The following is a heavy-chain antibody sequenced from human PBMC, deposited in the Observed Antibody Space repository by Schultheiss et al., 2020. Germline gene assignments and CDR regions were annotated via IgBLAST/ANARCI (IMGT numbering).Heavy chain of an antibody. J-gene: IGHJ4*02. V-gene: IGHV3-23*01. CDR3: ARDPPPRAWQLPRFDY. Sequence: GGSLRLSCAASGFTFSSYAMSWVRQAPGKGLEWVSAISGSGGSTYYADSVKGRFTISRDNSKNTLYLQMNSLRAEDTAVYYCARDPPPRAWQLPRFDYWGQGTLVNVSS. CDR1: GFTFSSYA. CDR2: ISGSGGST. D-gene: IGHD2-15*01.